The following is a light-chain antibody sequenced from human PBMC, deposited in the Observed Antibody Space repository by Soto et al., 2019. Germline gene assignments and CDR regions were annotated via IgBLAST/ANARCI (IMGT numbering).Light chain of an antibody. CDR2: DVS. V-gene: IGLV2-14*03. CDR1: RSDVGSYKY. CDR3: NSYTTSSTLV. Sequence: QSALTQPASVSGSPGQSITISCTGTRSDVGSYKYVSWYQQHPGKAPKLMIYDVSNRPSGVSNRFSGSKSGNTASLTISGLRAEDEADYYCNSYTTSSTLVFGTGTKLTVL. J-gene: IGLJ1*01.